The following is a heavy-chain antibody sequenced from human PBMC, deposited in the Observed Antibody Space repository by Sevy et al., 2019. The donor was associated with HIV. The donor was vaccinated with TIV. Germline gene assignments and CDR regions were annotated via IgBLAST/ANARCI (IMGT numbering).Heavy chain of an antibody. V-gene: IGHV4-38-2*02. CDR3: ASEPREGGYFDY. Sequence: SETLSLTCTVSGYSISSGYYWGWIRQPPGKGLEWIGSIYHSGSTYYNPSLKSRVTISVDTSKNQFSLKLSSVTAADTAVYYCASEPREGGYFDYWGQGTLVTVSS. J-gene: IGHJ4*02. CDR2: IYHSGST. CDR1: GYSISSGYY. D-gene: IGHD3-16*01.